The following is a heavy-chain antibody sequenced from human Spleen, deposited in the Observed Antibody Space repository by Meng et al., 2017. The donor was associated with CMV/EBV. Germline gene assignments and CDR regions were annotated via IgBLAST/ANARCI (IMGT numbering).Heavy chain of an antibody. Sequence: SVKVSCKASGGTFSSYAISWVRQAPGQGLEWMGGIIPIVGTANYAQKFQGRVTITTDESTSTAYMELSSLRSEDTAVYYCARGGRFGEYTSPIYYYGMDVWGQGTTVTVSS. CDR1: GGTFSSYA. CDR3: ARGGRFGEYTSPIYYYGMDV. D-gene: IGHD3-10*01. CDR2: IIPIVGTA. J-gene: IGHJ6*02. V-gene: IGHV1-69*05.